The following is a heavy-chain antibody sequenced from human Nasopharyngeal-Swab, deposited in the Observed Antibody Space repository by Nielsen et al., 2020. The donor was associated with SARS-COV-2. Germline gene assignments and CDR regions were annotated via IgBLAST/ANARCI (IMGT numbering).Heavy chain of an antibody. Sequence: SETLSLTSTVSGGSISSYYWSWIRQPPGKGLEWIGYIHYSGSTNYNPSLKSRATISVDTSKNQFSLKLSSVTAADTAVYYCARCVDSPSDRRFDYWGQGTLVTVSS. V-gene: IGHV4-59*01. J-gene: IGHJ4*02. CDR2: IHYSGST. CDR3: ARCVDSPSDRRFDY. D-gene: IGHD1-14*01. CDR1: GGSISSYY.